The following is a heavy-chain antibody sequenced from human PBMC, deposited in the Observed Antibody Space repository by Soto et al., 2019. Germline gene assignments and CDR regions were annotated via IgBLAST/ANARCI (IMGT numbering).Heavy chain of an antibody. V-gene: IGHV3-7*05. CDR2: INLDGSEK. D-gene: IGHD5-18*01. J-gene: IGHJ6*02. Sequence: PGGSLRLSCAASGFNFRTYWLSWVRQVPGKGLEWVANINLDGSEKNYVDSVKGRFTISRDNARNSLYLQMSSLRAEDTALYYCARDGSTSWYSYDYHGMDVWGQGTTVTVSS. CDR3: ARDGSTSWYSYDYHGMDV. CDR1: GFNFRTYW.